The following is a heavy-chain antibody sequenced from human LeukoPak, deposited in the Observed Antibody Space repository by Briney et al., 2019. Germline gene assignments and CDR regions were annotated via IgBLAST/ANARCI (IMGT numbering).Heavy chain of an antibody. Sequence: GGTLRLSCAASGFTISSYGMNWVRQAPGKGLEWVSGISGRAGAGNTYYADSVKGRFTISRDNSKNTLYLQMNSLRAEDTAVYYCAKRRGLELLYYYYMDVWGKGTTVTVSS. CDR3: AKRRGLELLYYYYMDV. V-gene: IGHV3-23*01. CDR1: GFTISSYG. J-gene: IGHJ6*03. D-gene: IGHD1-7*01. CDR2: ISGRAGAGNT.